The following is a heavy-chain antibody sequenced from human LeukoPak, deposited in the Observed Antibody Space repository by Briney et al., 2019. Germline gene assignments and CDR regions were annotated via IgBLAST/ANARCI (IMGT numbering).Heavy chain of an antibody. CDR1: GYTFTSYD. CDR3: ARALMILDYGDYWHYYYGMDV. Sequence: SVKVSCKASGYTFTSYDINWVRQAPGQGLEWMGRIIPILGIANYAQKFQGRVTITADKSTSTAYMELSSLRSEDTAVYYCARALMILDYGDYWHYYYGMDVWGQGTTVTVSS. V-gene: IGHV1-69*04. J-gene: IGHJ6*02. D-gene: IGHD4-17*01. CDR2: IIPILGIA.